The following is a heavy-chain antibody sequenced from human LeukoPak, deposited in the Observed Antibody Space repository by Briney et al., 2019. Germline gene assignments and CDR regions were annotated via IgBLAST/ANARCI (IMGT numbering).Heavy chain of an antibody. J-gene: IGHJ5*02. CDR3: ARSPGEWFNWFDP. CDR1: GFTFSSYA. D-gene: IGHD3-3*01. Sequence: GRSLRLSCAASGFTFSSYAMPWVRQAPGKGLEWVAVISYDGSNKYYADSVKGRFTISRDNSKNTLYLQMNSLRAEDTAVYYCARSPGEWFNWFDPWGQGTLVTVSS. V-gene: IGHV3-30-3*01. CDR2: ISYDGSNK.